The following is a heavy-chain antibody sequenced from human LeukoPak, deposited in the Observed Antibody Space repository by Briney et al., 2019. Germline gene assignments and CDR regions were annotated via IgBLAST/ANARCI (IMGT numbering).Heavy chain of an antibody. J-gene: IGHJ4*02. CDR2: ISAYNGNT. D-gene: IGHD3-9*01. V-gene: IGHV1-18*01. Sequence: ASVKVSCKASGFTFTSSAVQWVRQAPGQGLEWMGWISAYNGNTNYAQKLQGRVTMTTDTSTSTAYMELRSLRSDDTAVYYCARDPDYDILTGYRAFDYWGQGTLVTVSS. CDR3: ARDPDYDILTGYRAFDY. CDR1: GFTFTSSA.